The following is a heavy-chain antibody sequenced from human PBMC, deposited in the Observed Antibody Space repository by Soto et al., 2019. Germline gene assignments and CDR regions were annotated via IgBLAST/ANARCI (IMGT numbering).Heavy chain of an antibody. CDR2: GGSGGST. CDR3: VKFRGRAYHYYYMDV. CDR1: GFSFSTYG. J-gene: IGHJ6*03. Sequence: DVQLLESGGGLAQRGGSLGLSWEASGFSFSTYGLPWVPQAPGRGLEWVSYGGSGGSTYYADSVKGRFTISRDNSKNTLYLQMNSLRAEDTAVYYCVKFRGRAYHYYYMDVWGNGTTVTVSS. D-gene: IGHD3-16*01. V-gene: IGHV3-23*01.